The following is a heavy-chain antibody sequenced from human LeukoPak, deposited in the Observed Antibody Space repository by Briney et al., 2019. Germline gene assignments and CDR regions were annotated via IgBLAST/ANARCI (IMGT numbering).Heavy chain of an antibody. CDR3: AKSLSPMVRDRSGAFDI. J-gene: IGHJ3*02. D-gene: IGHD3-10*01. CDR1: GFTFSSCA. V-gene: IGHV3-23*01. Sequence: TGGSLRLSCAASGFTFSSCAMNWVRQAPGKGLEWVSGISGSGGITHYADSVRGRFTISRDNSKNTLYLQMNSLRAEDTAVYYCAKSLSPMVRDRSGAFDIWGQGTMVTVSS. CDR2: ISGSGGIT.